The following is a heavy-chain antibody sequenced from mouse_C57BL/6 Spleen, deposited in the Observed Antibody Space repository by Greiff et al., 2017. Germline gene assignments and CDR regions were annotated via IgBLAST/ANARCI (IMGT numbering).Heavy chain of an antibody. D-gene: IGHD1-1*01. CDR1: GYTFTDYY. CDR3: ASGSSLDY. CDR2: INPNNGGT. J-gene: IGHJ2*01. V-gene: IGHV1-26*01. Sequence: VQLQQSGPELVKPGASVKISCKASGYTFTDYYMNWVKQSHGKSLEWIGDINPNNGGTSYNQKCKGKATLTVDKSSRTAYMELRSLTSEDSAVYDCASGSSLDYWGQGTTLTVSS.